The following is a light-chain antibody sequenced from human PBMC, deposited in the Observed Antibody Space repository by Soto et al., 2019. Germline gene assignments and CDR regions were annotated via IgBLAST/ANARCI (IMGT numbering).Light chain of an antibody. CDR3: SSYTTTSTLVV. J-gene: IGLJ2*01. Sequence: ALTQPASVSGSPGQSITISCTGTSSDIGTYNYVSWYQQHPGKAPKFIIYEVSNRPSGVSNRFSGSKSGNTASLTISGLQAEDEADYYCSSYTTTSTLVVFGGGTKLTVL. V-gene: IGLV2-14*01. CDR1: SSDIGTYNY. CDR2: EVS.